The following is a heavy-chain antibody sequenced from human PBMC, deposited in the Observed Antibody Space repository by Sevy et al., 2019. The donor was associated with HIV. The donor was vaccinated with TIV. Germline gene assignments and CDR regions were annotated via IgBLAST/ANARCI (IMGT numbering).Heavy chain of an antibody. CDR1: GFTFSNVW. V-gene: IGHV3-15*04. CDR2: IESKSEGGTT. D-gene: IGHD2-21*01. CDR3: TTMMRLFGDPNFWYFDL. Sequence: GGSLSLSCAASGFTFSNVWTSWVRQASGKGLEWVDRIESKSEGGTTDYAAPVKGRFSISRDESSDTVYLQMNSLKTEDTAVYYCTTMMRLFGDPNFWYFDLWGRGTLVTVSS. J-gene: IGHJ2*01.